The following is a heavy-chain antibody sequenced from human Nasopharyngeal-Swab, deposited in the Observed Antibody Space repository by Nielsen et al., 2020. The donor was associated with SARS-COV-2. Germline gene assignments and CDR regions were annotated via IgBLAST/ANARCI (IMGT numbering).Heavy chain of an antibody. CDR3: ARDDEDSGYDFEY. D-gene: IGHD5-12*01. V-gene: IGHV3-48*02. J-gene: IGHJ4*02. CDR1: GFTFSRYA. CDR2: ISGTSRAI. Sequence: GESLKISCAASGFTFSRYAMNWVRQAPGKGLEWISYISGTSRAIFYADSVKGRFTISRDNAENSVYLQMKSLRDEDTAMYYCARDDEDSGYDFEYWGKGTVVTVSS.